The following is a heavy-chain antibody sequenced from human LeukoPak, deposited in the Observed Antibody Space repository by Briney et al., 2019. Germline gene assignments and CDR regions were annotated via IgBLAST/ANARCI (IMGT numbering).Heavy chain of an antibody. D-gene: IGHD7-27*01. CDR3: ARGGLTGEWFDY. CDR1: GFTFSSYS. V-gene: IGHV3-21*01. CDR2: ISSSSSYI. Sequence: GGSLRLSCAASGFTFSSYSMNWVRQAPGKGLEWVSSISSSSSYIYYADSVKGRFTISRDNAKNSLYLQMNSLRVEDTAVYYCARGGLTGEWFDYWGQGTLVTVSS. J-gene: IGHJ4*02.